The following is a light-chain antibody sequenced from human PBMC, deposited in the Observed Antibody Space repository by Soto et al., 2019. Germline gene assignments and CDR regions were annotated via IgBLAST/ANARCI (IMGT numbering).Light chain of an antibody. CDR2: GAS. CDR1: QSVSLS. V-gene: IGKV3-15*01. J-gene: IGKJ1*01. Sequence: EIVLTQYPATLSVSLGDSATLSCRASQSVSLSLAWYQMRPGQPPRLLIYGASTRATDIPARFSGSGSGTDFTLTISSLQSEDFAVYFCQQYHIWPSWTFGQGTKVELK. CDR3: QQYHIWPSWT.